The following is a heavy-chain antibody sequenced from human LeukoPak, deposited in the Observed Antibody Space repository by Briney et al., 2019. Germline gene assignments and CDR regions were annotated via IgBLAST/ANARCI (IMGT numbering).Heavy chain of an antibody. CDR1: GYTFTGYY. D-gene: IGHD1-26*01. CDR2: INPNSGGT. V-gene: IGHV1-2*02. J-gene: IGHJ6*03. Sequence: GASVKVSCKASGYTFTGYYMHWVRQAPGQGLEWMGWINPNSGGTNYAQKFQGRVTMTRDTSISTAYRELSRLRSDDTAVYYCARDGKWELPRGYYYYMDVWGKGTTVTVSS. CDR3: ARDGKWELPRGYYYYMDV.